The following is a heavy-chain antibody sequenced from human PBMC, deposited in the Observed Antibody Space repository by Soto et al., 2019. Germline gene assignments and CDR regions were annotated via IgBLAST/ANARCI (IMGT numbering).Heavy chain of an antibody. J-gene: IGHJ4*02. CDR3: ARVSEWLRYFDY. CDR1: GGSISSGDYY. D-gene: IGHD5-12*01. CDR2: IYYSGST. V-gene: IGHV4-30-4*01. Sequence: QVQLQESGPGLVKPLQTLSLTCTVSGGSISSGDYYWSWIRQPPGKGLEWIGYIYYSGSTYYNPSLKSRGTISVDTSKNQFSLKLSSVTAADTAVYYCARVSEWLRYFDYWGQGTLVTVSS.